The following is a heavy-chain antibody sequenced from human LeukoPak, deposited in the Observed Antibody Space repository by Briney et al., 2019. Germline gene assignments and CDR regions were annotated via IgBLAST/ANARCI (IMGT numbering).Heavy chain of an antibody. CDR1: GGSINRGGYY. Sequence: PSEILSLTCNVSGGSINRGGYYWSWLRQHPGKGLEWIGYIYHRGSTYYNPSLQSRITISIDTSKNQFSLRLRSVTAADTAVYYCARLDKWELNEGGFDSWGQGTLVTVSS. CDR3: ARLDKWELNEGGFDS. V-gene: IGHV4-31*03. CDR2: IYHRGST. J-gene: IGHJ4*02. D-gene: IGHD1-26*01.